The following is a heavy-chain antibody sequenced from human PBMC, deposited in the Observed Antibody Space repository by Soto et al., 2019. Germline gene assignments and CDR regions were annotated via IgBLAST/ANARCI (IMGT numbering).Heavy chain of an antibody. CDR1: GFTFSSYW. D-gene: IGHD3-9*01. V-gene: IGHV3-74*01. Sequence: PGGSLRLSCAASGFTFSSYWMHWVRQAPGKGLVWVSRINSDGSSTSYADSVKGRFTISRDNAKNTLYLQMNSLRAEDTAVYYCASPHDILTGTELDYWRQRTLVPVAS. CDR2: INSDGSST. J-gene: IGHJ4*02. CDR3: ASPHDILTGTELDY.